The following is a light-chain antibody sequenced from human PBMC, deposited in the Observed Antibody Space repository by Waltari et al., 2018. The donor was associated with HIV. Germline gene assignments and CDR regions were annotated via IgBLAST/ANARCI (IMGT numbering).Light chain of an antibody. Sequence: QSALTQFASVSGSPGQSITISCAGTSSDVGTYNLISWYQHHPGKAPKLMIYEVTKRPTGVSNRFSGSRSGHTASLTISGLQAADEADYYCCSYAGGNTWVFGGGTKLTVL. V-gene: IGLV2-23*02. CDR3: CSYAGGNTWV. CDR2: EVT. CDR1: SSDVGTYNL. J-gene: IGLJ3*02.